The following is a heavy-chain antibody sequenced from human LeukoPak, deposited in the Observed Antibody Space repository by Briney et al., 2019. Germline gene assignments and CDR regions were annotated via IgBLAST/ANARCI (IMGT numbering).Heavy chain of an antibody. V-gene: IGHV3-7*01. CDR1: GFMFNDYW. CDR2: IKPDGSET. D-gene: IGHD6-19*01. J-gene: IGHJ4*02. CDR3: GGFEYEAGLGW. Sequence: PGGSLRLSCAASGFMFNDYWMMWVRQAPGEGLEWVANIKPDGSETYYMGSVRGRSTISRDNAKNLLYLQMNNLRGEDTAVYYCGGFEYEAGLGWWGQGTLVAVST.